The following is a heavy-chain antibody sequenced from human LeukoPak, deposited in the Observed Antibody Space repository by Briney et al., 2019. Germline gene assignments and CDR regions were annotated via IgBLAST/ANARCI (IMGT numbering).Heavy chain of an antibody. CDR1: GGSISSSSYY. CDR2: IYYSGST. D-gene: IGHD6-13*01. CDR3: ARESPQTGIAAAGTSHFDY. V-gene: IGHV4-39*07. J-gene: IGHJ4*02. Sequence: SETLSLTCTVSGGSISSSSYYWGWIRQPPGKGLEWIGSIYYSGSTYYNPSLKSRVTISVDTSKNQFSLKLSSVTAADTAVYYCARESPQTGIAAAGTSHFDYWGQGTLVTVSS.